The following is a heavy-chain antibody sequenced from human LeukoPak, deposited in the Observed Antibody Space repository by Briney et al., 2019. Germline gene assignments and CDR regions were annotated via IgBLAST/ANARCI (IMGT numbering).Heavy chain of an antibody. V-gene: IGHV1-24*01. D-gene: IGHD3-10*01. Sequence: ASVKVSCKVSGYTLTELSMHWVRQAPGKGLEWMGGFDPEDGETIYAQKFQGRVTMTEDTSTDTAYMELSSLRSEDTAVYYCATYYGSGRLHSEFDPWGQGTLVTVSS. J-gene: IGHJ5*02. CDR2: FDPEDGET. CDR1: GYTLTELS. CDR3: ATYYGSGRLHSEFDP.